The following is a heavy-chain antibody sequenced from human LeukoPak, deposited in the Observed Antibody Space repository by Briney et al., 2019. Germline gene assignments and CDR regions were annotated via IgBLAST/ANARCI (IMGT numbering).Heavy chain of an antibody. CDR2: ISYDGSNK. CDR1: GFTFSSYA. D-gene: IGHD3-9*01. J-gene: IGHJ4*02. V-gene: IGHV3-30-3*01. Sequence: GGSLRLSCAASGFTFSSYAMHWVRQAPGKGLEWVAVISYDGSNKYYADSVKGRFTISRDNSKNTLYLQMNSLRAEDTAVYYCAVQYYDILTGYHSFDYWGQGTLVTVSS. CDR3: AVQYYDILTGYHSFDY.